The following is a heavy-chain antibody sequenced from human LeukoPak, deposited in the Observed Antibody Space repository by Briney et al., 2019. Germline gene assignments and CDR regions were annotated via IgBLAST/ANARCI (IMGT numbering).Heavy chain of an antibody. D-gene: IGHD3-10*01. V-gene: IGHV1-18*01. CDR2: ISAYNGNT. CDR1: GGAFSSYA. J-gene: IGHJ4*02. Sequence: ASVKVSCKASGGAFSSYAISWVRQAPGQGLEWMGWISAYNGNTNYAQKLQGRVTMTTDTSTSTAYMELRSLRSDDTAVYYCARARITMVRGVPYFDYWGQGTLVTVSS. CDR3: ARARITMVRGVPYFDY.